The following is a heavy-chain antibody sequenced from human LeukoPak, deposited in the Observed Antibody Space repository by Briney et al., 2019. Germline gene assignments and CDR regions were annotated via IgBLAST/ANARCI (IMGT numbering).Heavy chain of an antibody. Sequence: GGSLRLSCAASGFTFSNFWMSWVRQAPGKGLEWVANIKEDESEQYYVDSVKGRFTISRDNAKNSLFLQMNSLRAEDTAVFYCAGVQGKNYWDYWGQGTLVSVSS. CDR1: GFTFSNFW. D-gene: IGHD4-23*01. J-gene: IGHJ4*02. CDR2: IKEDESEQ. V-gene: IGHV3-7*01. CDR3: AGVQGKNYWDY.